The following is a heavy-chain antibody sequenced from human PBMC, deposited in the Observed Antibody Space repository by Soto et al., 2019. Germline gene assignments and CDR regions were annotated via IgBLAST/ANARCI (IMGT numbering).Heavy chain of an antibody. D-gene: IGHD3-22*01. J-gene: IGHJ2*01. CDR3: ARMSYFYDKWYFDI. CDR2: VYYSGSS. V-gene: IGHV4-30-4*01. CDR1: GGSINNNDYY. Sequence: QLQESGPGLVKPSQTLSLTCSVAGGSINNNDYYLSWIRQTPGKGLEWIGYVYYSGSSDYIPSLKSRLSMSIDKSKNQFHLKLNSVTAADTATYFCARMSYFYDKWYFDIWGRGTLVTVSS.